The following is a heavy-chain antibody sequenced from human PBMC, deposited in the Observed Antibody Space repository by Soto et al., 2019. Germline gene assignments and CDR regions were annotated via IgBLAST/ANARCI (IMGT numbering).Heavy chain of an antibody. J-gene: IGHJ4*02. Sequence: EVQLVESGGGLVQPGGSLRLSCAASGFTFSSYSMNWVRQAPGKGLEWVSYISSSSSTIYYADSVKGRFTISRDNYKYSLYLHMNGRRDVETAVYYCARIAARHFDFWGQGTLVTVSS. CDR3: ARIAARHFDF. CDR2: ISSSSSTI. CDR1: GFTFSSYS. V-gene: IGHV3-48*02. D-gene: IGHD6-6*01.